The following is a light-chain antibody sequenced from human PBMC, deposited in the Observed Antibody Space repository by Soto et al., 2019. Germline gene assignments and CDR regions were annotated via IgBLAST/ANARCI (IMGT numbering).Light chain of an antibody. CDR3: QQTFGMFPWT. CDR1: QNIRDS. Sequence: DIQMAQSPSSLSTSVGDRITITFRASQNIRDSLNWYQHKPGMAPQLMIFAASNLHSGVPSRFSVSGSGTDFTLTISSLQPEDFATYYCQQTFGMFPWTFGQGTKVEMK. CDR2: AAS. V-gene: IGKV1-39*01. J-gene: IGKJ1*01.